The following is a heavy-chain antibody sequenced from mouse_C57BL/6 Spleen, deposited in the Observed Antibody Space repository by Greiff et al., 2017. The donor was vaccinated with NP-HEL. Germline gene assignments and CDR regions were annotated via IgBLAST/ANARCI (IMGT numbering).Heavy chain of an antibody. CDR1: GFTFSSYA. Sequence: EVQGVESGGGLVKPGGSLKLSCAASGFTFSSYAMSWVRQTPEKRLEWVATISDGGSYTYYPDNVKGRFTISRDNAKNNLYLQMSHLKSEDTAMYYCARDPFENYFDYWGQGTTLTVSS. V-gene: IGHV5-4*01. CDR3: ARDPFENYFDY. J-gene: IGHJ2*01. CDR2: ISDGGSYT.